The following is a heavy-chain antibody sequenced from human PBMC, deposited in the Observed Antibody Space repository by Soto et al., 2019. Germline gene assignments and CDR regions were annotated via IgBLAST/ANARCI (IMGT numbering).Heavy chain of an antibody. CDR3: ARGGSSSDNGLDV. CDR1: GFTFSTYS. V-gene: IGHV3-48*02. CDR2: ISSRSYTI. Sequence: VQLVESGGGLVQPGGSLRLSCAASGFTFSTYSMNWVRQAPGQGLEWVSYISSRSYTIYYVESVKGRFTISRDNAKNSLYLQMNSLRDEDTAVYYCARGGSSSDNGLDVWGQGTTVTVSS. J-gene: IGHJ6*02. D-gene: IGHD6-6*01.